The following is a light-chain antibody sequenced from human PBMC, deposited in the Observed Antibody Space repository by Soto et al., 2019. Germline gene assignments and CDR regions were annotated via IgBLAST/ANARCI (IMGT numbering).Light chain of an antibody. CDR3: AAWDDTVRNYV. Sequence: QSVLTQPPSVSGTPGQRVTISCSGGISNIATNYVHWFQQLPGTAPKVLSNRDNQRPSGVPDRFSGSKSGTSASLAISGLRSEDEAEYYCAAWDDTVRNYVFGTGPQLTVL. CDR1: ISNIATNY. J-gene: IGLJ1*01. V-gene: IGLV1-47*01. CDR2: RDN.